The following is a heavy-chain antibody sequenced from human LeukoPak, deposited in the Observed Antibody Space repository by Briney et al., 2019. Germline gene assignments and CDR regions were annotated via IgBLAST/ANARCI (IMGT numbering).Heavy chain of an antibody. CDR2: IYYSGYT. CDR1: GGSIGSYY. V-gene: IGHV4-59*08. J-gene: IGHJ4*02. CDR3: AGHDGSGYSFFDC. D-gene: IGHD3-22*01. Sequence: SETLSLTCAVSGGSIGSYYWSWIRQPPGKGLEWIGYIYYSGYTSYNPSLKSRVTISVDTSKNQSSLKLSSVTAADTAVYYCAGHDGSGYSFFDCWGQGTLVTVSS.